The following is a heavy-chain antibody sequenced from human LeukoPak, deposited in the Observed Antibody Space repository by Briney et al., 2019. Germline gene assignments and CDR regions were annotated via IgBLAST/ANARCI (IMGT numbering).Heavy chain of an antibody. CDR2: IRSKAYGGTT. J-gene: IGHJ4*02. CDR1: GFAFGDYA. CDR3: TRGVAVAGLVDY. D-gene: IGHD6-19*01. V-gene: IGHV3-49*03. Sequence: PGGSLRLSCTASGFAFGDYAMSWFRQAPGKGLEWVGFIRSKAYGGTTEYAASVKGRFTISRDDSKGIAYLQMNSLKTEDTAVYYCTRGVAVAGLVDYWGQGTLVTVSS.